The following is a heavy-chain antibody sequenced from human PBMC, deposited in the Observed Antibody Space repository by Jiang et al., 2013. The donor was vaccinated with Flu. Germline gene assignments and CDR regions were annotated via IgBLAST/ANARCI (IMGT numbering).Heavy chain of an antibody. V-gene: IGHV4-59*01. J-gene: IGHJ4*02. Sequence: GSGLVKPSETLSLTCTVSGGTISTYFWSWIRQPPGKGLEWIGYISYTGSAKYNPSLKSRVTISVDTSKNQFSLNVTSVTAADTAVYYCARGTNALGYWGQG. CDR1: GGTISTYF. CDR3: ARGTNALGY. CDR2: ISYTGSA. D-gene: IGHD1-1*01.